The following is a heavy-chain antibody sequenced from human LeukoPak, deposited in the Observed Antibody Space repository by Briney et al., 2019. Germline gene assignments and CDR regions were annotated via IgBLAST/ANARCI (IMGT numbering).Heavy chain of an antibody. CDR1: GFTFDDYA. J-gene: IGHJ4*02. CDR2: VSWNNDNI. CDR3: AKEPNKYSGYDYFDY. Sequence: PGRSLRLSCVASGFTFDDYAMHWVRQAPGKGLEWVSGVSWNNDNIHYADSVKGRFTISRDNAKNSLYLQMNSLRVEDTALYYCAKEPNKYSGYDYFDYWGQGTLVTVSS. D-gene: IGHD5-12*01. V-gene: IGHV3-9*01.